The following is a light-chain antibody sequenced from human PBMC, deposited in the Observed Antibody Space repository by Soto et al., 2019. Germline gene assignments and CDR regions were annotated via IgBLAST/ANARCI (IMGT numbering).Light chain of an antibody. J-gene: IGKJ4*01. CDR1: QSVARN. CDR3: QQYNKWPLT. Sequence: EIVMTQSPATLSVSPGERATLSCRASQSVARNFAWYQQKPGQAPRLLIYGASTRATAIPARYSGSGSGTECTLTISSLQSEDVAVYYCQQYNKWPLTFGGGTKVEIK. CDR2: GAS. V-gene: IGKV3-15*01.